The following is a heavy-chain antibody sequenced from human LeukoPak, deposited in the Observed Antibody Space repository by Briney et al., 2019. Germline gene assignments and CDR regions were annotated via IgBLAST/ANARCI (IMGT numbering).Heavy chain of an antibody. CDR1: GGSFSGYY. CDR2: INHSGST. J-gene: IGHJ4*02. D-gene: IGHD5-18*01. V-gene: IGHV4-34*01. Sequence: SETLSLTCAVYGGSFSGYYWSWIRQPPGKGLEWIGEINHSGSTNYNPFLKSRVTISVDTSKNQFSLKLSSVTAADTAVYYCARGTKIQLWLNFDYWGQGTLVTVSS. CDR3: ARGTKIQLWLNFDY.